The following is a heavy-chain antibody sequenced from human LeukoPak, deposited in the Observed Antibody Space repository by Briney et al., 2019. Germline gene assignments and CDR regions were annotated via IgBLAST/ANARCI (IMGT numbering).Heavy chain of an antibody. CDR2: IKGDGSEN. J-gene: IGHJ6*03. V-gene: IGHV3-7*01. CDR3: AADLRFGWVHMDV. Sequence: GGSLRLSCAASGFIFSNAWMTWVRQAPGKGLEWVANIKGDGSENDYVDSVRGRFTISRDNVKNSVYLQMNSLRAEDAAVYYCAADLRFGWVHMDVWGKGTTVTVSS. D-gene: IGHD3-16*01. CDR1: GFIFSNAW.